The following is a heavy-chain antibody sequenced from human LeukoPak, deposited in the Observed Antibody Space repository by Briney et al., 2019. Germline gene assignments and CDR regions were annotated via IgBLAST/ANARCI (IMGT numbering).Heavy chain of an antibody. CDR3: AREGGYGSGGLDY. J-gene: IGHJ4*02. D-gene: IGHD3-10*01. CDR2: IYYSGST. V-gene: IGHV4-39*02. Sequence: PSETLSLTCTVSGGSISSSSYYWGWIRQPPGQGLEWIGSIYYSGSTYYNPSLKSRVTISVDTSKNQFSLKLSSVTAAYTAVYYCAREGGYGSGGLDYWGQGTLVTVSS. CDR1: GGSISSSSYY.